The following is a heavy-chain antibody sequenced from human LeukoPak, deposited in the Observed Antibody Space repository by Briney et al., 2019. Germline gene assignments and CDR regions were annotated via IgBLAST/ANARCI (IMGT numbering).Heavy chain of an antibody. J-gene: IGHJ4*02. CDR2: IYYSGST. D-gene: IGHD3-22*01. V-gene: IGHV4-39*01. CDR1: GGSISSGSSF. Sequence: SETLSLTCTVSGGSISSGSSFWGWIRQPPGKGLEWIGSIYYSGSTYYNPSLKSRLTISVDMSKNQFSLKLSSVTAADTAVYYCARHHAYYDSSGYYYQNWGQGTLVTVSS. CDR3: ARHHAYYDSSGYYYQN.